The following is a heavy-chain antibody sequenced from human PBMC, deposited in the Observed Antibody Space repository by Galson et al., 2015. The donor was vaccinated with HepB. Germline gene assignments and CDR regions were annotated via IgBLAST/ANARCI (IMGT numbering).Heavy chain of an antibody. Sequence: SLRLSCAGSGFTFSNYGMHWVRRAPGKGLEWVALISFDGSQKHYADSVEGRFTISRDNSKNTVYLQMNSLRVEDTAMYYCAKDPHTVFYGMDVWGQGTTVTVSS. V-gene: IGHV3-30*18. CDR2: ISFDGSQK. J-gene: IGHJ6*02. CDR1: GFTFSNYG. CDR3: AKDPHTVFYGMDV. D-gene: IGHD4-17*01.